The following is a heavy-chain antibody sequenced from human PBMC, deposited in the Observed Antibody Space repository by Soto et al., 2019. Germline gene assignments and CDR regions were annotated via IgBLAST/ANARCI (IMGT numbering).Heavy chain of an antibody. D-gene: IGHD6-19*01. V-gene: IGHV4-59*08. J-gene: IGHJ4*02. CDR2: IYYSGST. CDR1: GGSISTYY. CDR3: AFTGYSSGWYFDY. Sequence: PSETLSLTCTVSGGSISTYYWSWIRQPPGMGLGWIGYIYYSGSTKYNPSLKSRVTMSVDTSKNQFSLKLSSVTAADTAVYYCAFTGYSSGWYFDYSGQGTLVTVSS.